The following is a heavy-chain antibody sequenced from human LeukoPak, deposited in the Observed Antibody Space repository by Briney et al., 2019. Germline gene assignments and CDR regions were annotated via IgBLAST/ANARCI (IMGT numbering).Heavy chain of an antibody. Sequence: GGSLRLSCAASGFTFSSYAMSWVRQAPGKGLEWVSAISGSGGSTYYADSVKGRSTISRDNSKNTLYLQMNSLRAEDTAVYYCAKLQGGYYYDSSGYPNYWGQGTLVTVSS. V-gene: IGHV3-23*01. CDR1: GFTFSSYA. CDR2: ISGSGGST. J-gene: IGHJ4*02. D-gene: IGHD3-22*01. CDR3: AKLQGGYYYDSSGYPNY.